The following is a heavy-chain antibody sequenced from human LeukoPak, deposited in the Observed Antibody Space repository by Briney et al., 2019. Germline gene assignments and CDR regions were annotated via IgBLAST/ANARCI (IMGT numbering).Heavy chain of an antibody. J-gene: IGHJ4*02. CDR1: GGSFSGYY. CDR2: IYYSGST. Sequence: SETLSLTCAVYGGSFSGYYWSWIRQHPGKGLEWIGYIYYSGSTYYNPSLKSRVTISVDTSKNQFSLKLSSVTAADTAVYYCASRDGYNYHGYWGQGTLVTVSS. V-gene: IGHV4-31*11. CDR3: ASRDGYNYHGY. D-gene: IGHD5-24*01.